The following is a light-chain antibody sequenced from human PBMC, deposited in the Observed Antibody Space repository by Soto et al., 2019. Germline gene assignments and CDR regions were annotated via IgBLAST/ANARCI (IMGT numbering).Light chain of an antibody. CDR3: QYYGSSPWT. V-gene: IGKV3-20*01. CDR1: QSVSRNY. CDR2: SAF. J-gene: IGKJ1*01. Sequence: ELVLTQSPGTLSLSPGEIGTLSCRASQSVSRNYLALYQQKPGQAPRLLIYSAFSRDTGIPDRFSGSGSGTDFTLTISSLEPEDFAVYYCQYYGSSPWTFGQGTKVEIK.